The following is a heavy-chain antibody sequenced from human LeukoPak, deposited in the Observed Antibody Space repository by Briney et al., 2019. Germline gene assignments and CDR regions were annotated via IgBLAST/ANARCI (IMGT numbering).Heavy chain of an antibody. V-gene: IGHV4-4*02. CDR1: GDSITSDKW. J-gene: IGHJ6*02. CDR3: ARGATRLYYYGMDV. CDR2: IHHSKSS. D-gene: IGHD5-24*01. Sequence: NPSGTLSLTCAVSGDSITSDKWWTWVRQPPGKGLEWIGEIHHSKSSNYYPSLKSRVTISVDTSKNQFSLKLSSVTAADTAVYYCARGATRLYYYGMDVWGQGTTVTVSS.